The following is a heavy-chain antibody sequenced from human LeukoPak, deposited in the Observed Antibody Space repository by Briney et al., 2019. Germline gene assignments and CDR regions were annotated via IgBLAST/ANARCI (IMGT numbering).Heavy chain of an antibody. CDR2: IYYSGST. CDR1: GGSISSYY. J-gene: IGHJ6*02. CDR3: ARVPHYYDSSGYCGMDV. D-gene: IGHD3-22*01. Sequence: PSETLSLTCTVSGGSISSYYWSWLRQPPGKGLEWIGYIYYSGSTNYNPSLKSRVTISVDTSKNQCSLKLSSVTAADTAVYYCARVPHYYDSSGYCGMDVWGQGTTVTVSS. V-gene: IGHV4-59*01.